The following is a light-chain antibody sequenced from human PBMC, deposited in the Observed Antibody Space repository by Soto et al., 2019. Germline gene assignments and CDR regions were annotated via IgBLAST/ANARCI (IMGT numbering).Light chain of an antibody. CDR2: KAS. J-gene: IGKJ4*01. Sequence: DIQMTQSPSTLSASVGDRVTITCRASQSISTWLAWYQQKPGKAPKLLIYKASNLEGGVPSRFSGSGSGTEFTITISGLQPDDFATYYCQQYNAYPLTLCGGTKVDIK. CDR3: QQYNAYPLT. CDR1: QSISTW. V-gene: IGKV1-5*03.